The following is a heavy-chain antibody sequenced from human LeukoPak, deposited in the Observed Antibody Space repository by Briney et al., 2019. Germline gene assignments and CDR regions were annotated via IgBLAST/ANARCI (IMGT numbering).Heavy chain of an antibody. CDR3: ARDRRQGYYFDY. D-gene: IGHD6-25*01. CDR2: TYYRSKWYN. Sequence: SQTLSLTCSISGDSISSDSAAWNWIRQSPSRGLEWLGRTYYRSKWYNDYAVSVRGRITINPDTSKNQFSLQLNSVTPEDTAVYYCARDRRQGYYFDYWGQGTLVTVSS. CDR1: GDSISSDSAA. J-gene: IGHJ4*02. V-gene: IGHV6-1*01.